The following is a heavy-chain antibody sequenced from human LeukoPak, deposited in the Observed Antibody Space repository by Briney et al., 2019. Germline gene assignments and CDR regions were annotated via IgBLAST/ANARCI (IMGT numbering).Heavy chain of an antibody. J-gene: IGHJ3*02. CDR1: GFTFSSYA. CDR2: IISNGGST. Sequence: GGSLRFSGAASGFTFSSYAIHWVRQAPGKGLEYVSAIISNGGSTYYANSVKCIVTIARDNSQNTLYLQMGRLRAEDMAVYYCARARGYGGLHDAFDIWGQGTMVTVSS. D-gene: IGHD4/OR15-4a*01. CDR3: ARARGYGGLHDAFDI. V-gene: IGHV3-64*01.